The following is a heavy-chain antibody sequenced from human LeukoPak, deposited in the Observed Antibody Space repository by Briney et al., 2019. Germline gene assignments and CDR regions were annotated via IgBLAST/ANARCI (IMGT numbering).Heavy chain of an antibody. CDR3: ARGCSGGSCHWGYYYGMDV. CDR2: IYTSGST. Sequence: PSETLSLTCAVSGGSISSYYWSWIRQPAGKGLEWIGRIYTSGSTNYNPSLKSRVTMSVDTSKDQFSLKLSSVTAADTAVYYCARGCSGGSCHWGYYYGMDVWGQGTTVTVSS. CDR1: GGSISSYY. J-gene: IGHJ6*02. V-gene: IGHV4-4*07. D-gene: IGHD2-15*01.